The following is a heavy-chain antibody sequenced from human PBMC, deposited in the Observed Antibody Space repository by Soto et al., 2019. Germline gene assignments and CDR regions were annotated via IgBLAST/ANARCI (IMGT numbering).Heavy chain of an antibody. CDR2: IWSDGRSE. CDR3: ARGYSYCDY. V-gene: IGHV3-33*01. D-gene: IGHD5-18*01. CDR1: GFSFSSYD. J-gene: IGHJ4*02. Sequence: GGSLRLSCVASGFSFSSYDMHWVRQAPDKGLEWVAIIWSDGRSESYSDSVKGRFTISRDNAKNSLYLQMNSLRAEDTAVYYCARGYSYCDYWGQGT.